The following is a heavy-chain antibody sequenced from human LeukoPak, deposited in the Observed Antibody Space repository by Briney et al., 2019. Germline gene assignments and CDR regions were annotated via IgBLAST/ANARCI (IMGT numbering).Heavy chain of an antibody. CDR1: GGSISSYY. CDR2: IYYSGST. V-gene: IGHV4-59*12. CDR3: ARDGYSSGWYDAFDI. D-gene: IGHD6-19*01. Sequence: PSETLSLTCTVSGGSISSYYWSWIRQPPGKGLEWIGYIYYSGSTNYNPSLKSRVTMSVDTSKNQFSLKLSSVTAADTAVYYCARDGYSSGWYDAFDIWGQGTMVTVSS. J-gene: IGHJ3*02.